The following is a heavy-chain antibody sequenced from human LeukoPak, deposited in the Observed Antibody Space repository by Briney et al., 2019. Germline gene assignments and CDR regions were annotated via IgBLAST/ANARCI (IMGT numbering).Heavy chain of an antibody. J-gene: IGHJ4*02. CDR3: ARGPGITSGYTISAFDY. CDR1: GGTFSSYA. Sequence: SVKVSCKASGGTFSSYAISWVRQAPGQGLEWMGRIIPILGIANYAQKFQGRVTITADKSTSTAYMELSSLRSEDTAVYYCARGPGITSGYTISAFDYWGQGTLVTVSS. CDR2: IIPILGIA. V-gene: IGHV1-69*04. D-gene: IGHD5-24*01.